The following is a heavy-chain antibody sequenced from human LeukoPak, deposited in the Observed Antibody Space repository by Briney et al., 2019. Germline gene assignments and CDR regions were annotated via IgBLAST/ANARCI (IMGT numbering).Heavy chain of an antibody. D-gene: IGHD6-13*01. CDR2: ISNDGGNR. CDR3: ARDRVSAAGMYYFDY. Sequence: PGGSLRLSCVASGFTSGFTFSYYAMHWVRQAPGKGLEWVAFISNDGGNRYFANSVKGRFTISRDNSKNTVYLQMNSLGAEDTAVYYCARDRVSAAGMYYFDYWGQGTLVTVSS. CDR1: GFTFSYYA. V-gene: IGHV3-30-3*01. J-gene: IGHJ4*02.